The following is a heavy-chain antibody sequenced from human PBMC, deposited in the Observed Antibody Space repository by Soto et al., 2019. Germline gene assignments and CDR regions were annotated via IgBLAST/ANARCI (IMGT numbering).Heavy chain of an antibody. CDR2: IYWDDDK. Sequence: QITLKESGPTLVKPTQTLTLTCTFSGFSLSTSGVGVGWIRQPPGKALEWLALIYWDDDKRYSPSLKSRLTITKDTSKNQVVLTMTNMDPLDTATYYCAHRAYYYDSSGYSPNWFDPWGQGTLVTVSS. D-gene: IGHD3-22*01. CDR3: AHRAYYYDSSGYSPNWFDP. J-gene: IGHJ5*02. CDR1: GFSLSTSGVG. V-gene: IGHV2-5*02.